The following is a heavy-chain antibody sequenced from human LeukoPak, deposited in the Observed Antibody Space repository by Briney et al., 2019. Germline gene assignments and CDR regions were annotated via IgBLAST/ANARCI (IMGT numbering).Heavy chain of an antibody. D-gene: IGHD2-15*01. J-gene: IGHJ3*02. CDR1: GFTFTISA. V-gene: IGHV1-58*01. CDR2: IVVGSGNT. Sequence: ASVKVSCTSSGFTFTISAVQWVRQARGQRLEWIGWIVVGSGNTNYAQKFQERVTITRDMSTSTAYMELSSLRSEDTAVYYCAARGWPTPQAYAFDIWGQGTMVTVSS. CDR3: AARGWPTPQAYAFDI.